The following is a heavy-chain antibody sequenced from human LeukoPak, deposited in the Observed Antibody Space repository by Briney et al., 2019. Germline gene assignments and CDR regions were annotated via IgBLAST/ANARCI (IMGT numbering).Heavy chain of an antibody. D-gene: IGHD3-10*01. V-gene: IGHV3-23*01. CDR1: GFTFSSYA. CDR3: AKDTAYYYGSGSFYFDY. CDR2: IRGSGGST. Sequence: SGGSLRLSCAASGFTFSSYATSWVRQAPGKGLEWDSAIRGSGGSTYYAASVKGRFTISRDKSKNTLYLQMNSLRAEDTAVYYCAKDTAYYYGSGSFYFDYWGQEPWSPSPQ. J-gene: IGHJ4*01.